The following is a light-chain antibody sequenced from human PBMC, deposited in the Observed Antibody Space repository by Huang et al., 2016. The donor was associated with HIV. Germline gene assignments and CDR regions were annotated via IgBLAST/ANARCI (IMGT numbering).Light chain of an antibody. J-gene: IGKJ4*01. CDR2: WAS. V-gene: IGKV4-1*01. Sequence: DIVMTQSPDSLVVSLGERATINCQSLQIISYNSNNKHYLAWYQQTPGQPPKLLIYWASTRESGGPDRFTGSGSGTDFTLTISSLQAGDVAVYYCQQYYITPLTFGGGTKVEI. CDR1: QIISYNSNNKHY. CDR3: QQYYITPLT.